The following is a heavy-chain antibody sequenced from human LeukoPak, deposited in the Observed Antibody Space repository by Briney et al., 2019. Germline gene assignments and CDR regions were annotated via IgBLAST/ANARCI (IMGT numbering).Heavy chain of an antibody. Sequence: SETLSLTCTVSGGSISSYYWSWIRQPPGKGLEWIGYIYYSGSTNYNPSLKSRVTISVDTSKNQFSLKLSSVTAADTAVYYCVRVIVYYYDSSGYLDAFDIWGQGTMVTVSS. CDR2: IYYSGST. D-gene: IGHD3-22*01. CDR1: GGSISSYY. J-gene: IGHJ3*02. CDR3: VRVIVYYYDSSGYLDAFDI. V-gene: IGHV4-59*01.